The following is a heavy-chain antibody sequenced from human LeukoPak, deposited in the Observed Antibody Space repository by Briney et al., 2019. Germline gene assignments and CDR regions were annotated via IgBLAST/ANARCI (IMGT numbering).Heavy chain of an antibody. CDR2: ISSSGSYI. V-gene: IGHV3-21*01. Sequence: GGSLRLSCAASGFTFGSYSMTWVRQVPGKGLEWVSSISSSGSYINYADSLKGRLTISRDNAKNSLYLQMNSLRIEDTAVYYCARGQTGYYDSSGYYYVYWGQGTLVTVSS. CDR1: GFTFGSYS. CDR3: ARGQTGYYDSSGYYYVY. D-gene: IGHD3-22*01. J-gene: IGHJ4*02.